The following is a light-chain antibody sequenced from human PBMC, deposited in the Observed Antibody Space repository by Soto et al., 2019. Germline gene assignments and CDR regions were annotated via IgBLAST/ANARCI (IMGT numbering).Light chain of an antibody. J-gene: IGKJ1*01. Sequence: DIQMTQSPSTLSASVGDRVTITCRASQSLNGWLAWFQKKPGKAPKVLIYKVSNLESGVPLRFSGSGSETEFTLTISSLQPYDFATYYCQQYNSNWWTFGQGTKVEIK. CDR2: KVS. V-gene: IGKV1-5*03. CDR3: QQYNSNWWT. CDR1: QSLNGW.